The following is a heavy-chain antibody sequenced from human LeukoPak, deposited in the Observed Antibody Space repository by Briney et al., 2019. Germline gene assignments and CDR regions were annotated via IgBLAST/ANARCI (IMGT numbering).Heavy chain of an antibody. D-gene: IGHD6-25*01. Sequence: PGGSLRLSCAASGFTFSSYSMNWVRQAPGKGLEWVSSISSSSSYIYYADSVKGRFTISRDNAKNSLYLQMNNLRAEDAAVYYCARDAATYWFDPWGQGTLVTVSS. CDR3: ARDAATYWFDP. V-gene: IGHV3-21*01. CDR2: ISSSSSYI. J-gene: IGHJ5*02. CDR1: GFTFSSYS.